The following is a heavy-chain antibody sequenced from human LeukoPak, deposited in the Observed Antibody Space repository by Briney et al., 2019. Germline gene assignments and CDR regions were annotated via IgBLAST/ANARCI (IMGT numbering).Heavy chain of an antibody. J-gene: IGHJ4*02. V-gene: IGHV3-64D*06. CDR3: VKDRWVDY. D-gene: IGHD4-23*01. CDR2: ISSDGGST. Sequence: GGSLRLSCAASGFTFSSYGMHWVRQAPGKGLEYVSSISSDGGSTFYADSVKGRFTISRDNSKNTLSLQMRSLRTEDTAVYYCVKDRWVDYWGQGTLVTVSS. CDR1: GFTFSSYG.